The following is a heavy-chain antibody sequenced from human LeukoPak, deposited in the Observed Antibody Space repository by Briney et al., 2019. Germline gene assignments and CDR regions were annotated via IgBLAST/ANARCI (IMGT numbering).Heavy chain of an antibody. J-gene: IGHJ5*02. V-gene: IGHV4-38-2*02. Sequence: PSETLSLTCTVSGYSISSGYYWGWIRQPPGKGLEWIGSIYHSGSTYYNPSLKSRVTISVDTSKNQFSLKLSSVTAADTAVYYCARLTYSNNWYFRRGLDNWFDPWGQGTLVTVSS. CDR2: IYHSGST. D-gene: IGHD6-13*01. CDR1: GYSISSGYY. CDR3: ARLTYSNNWYFRRGLDNWFDP.